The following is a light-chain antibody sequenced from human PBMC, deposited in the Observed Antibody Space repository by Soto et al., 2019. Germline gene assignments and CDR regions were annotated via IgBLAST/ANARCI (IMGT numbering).Light chain of an antibody. Sequence: QSALTQPPSASGSPGQSVTISCTGTSSDVGGYKYVSWYQQHPGKAPKLMIHELSKRPSGVPDRFSGSKSGNTASLTVSGVQAEDEADYYCSSYAGRNNWVFGGGTKLTVL. CDR2: ELS. V-gene: IGLV2-8*01. CDR3: SSYAGRNNWV. J-gene: IGLJ3*02. CDR1: SSDVGGYKY.